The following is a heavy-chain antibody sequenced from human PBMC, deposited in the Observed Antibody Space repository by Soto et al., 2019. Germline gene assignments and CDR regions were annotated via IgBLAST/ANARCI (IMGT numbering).Heavy chain of an antibody. D-gene: IGHD3-10*01. CDR1: GFTFTSSA. V-gene: IGHV1-58*01. CDR3: AAEGLRDKFLWFGEPSYYGMDV. J-gene: IGHJ6*02. Sequence: SVKVSCKASGFTFTSSAVQWVRQARGQRLEWIGWIVVGSGNTNYAQKFQERVTITRDMSTSTAYMELSSLRSEDTAVYYGAAEGLRDKFLWFGEPSYYGMDVWGQGTTGTVSS. CDR2: IVVGSGNT.